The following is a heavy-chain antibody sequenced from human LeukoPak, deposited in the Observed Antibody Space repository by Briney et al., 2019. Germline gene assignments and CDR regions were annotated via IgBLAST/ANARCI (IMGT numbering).Heavy chain of an antibody. V-gene: IGHV4-30-4*08. D-gene: IGHD1-26*01. CDR3: ARGRSNYYYMDV. CDR1: GGSLSDYC. CDR2: IYYSGST. Sequence: SETLSLTCDVYGGSLSDYCWTWIRQTPGKGLEWIGYIYYSGSTYYNPSLKSRVTISVDTSKNQFSLKLSSVTAADTAVYYCARGRSNYYYMDVWGKGTTVTVSS. J-gene: IGHJ6*03.